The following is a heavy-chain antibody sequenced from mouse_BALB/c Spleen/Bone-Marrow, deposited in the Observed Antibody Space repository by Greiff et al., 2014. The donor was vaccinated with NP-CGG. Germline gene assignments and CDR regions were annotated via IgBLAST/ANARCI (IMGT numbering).Heavy chain of an antibody. V-gene: IGHV14-4*02. CDR3: NARGDYDFDYFDY. CDR2: IDPENDDT. CDR1: GFNIKDYY. D-gene: IGHD2-4*01. Sequence: EVQLVESGAELVRSGASVKLSCTASGFNIKDYYMHWVKQRPEQGLEWIGWIDPENDDTEYAPKFQGKATMTADTSSNTAYLQLSSLTSEDTAVYYCNARGDYDFDYFDYRGQGTTLTVSS. J-gene: IGHJ2*01.